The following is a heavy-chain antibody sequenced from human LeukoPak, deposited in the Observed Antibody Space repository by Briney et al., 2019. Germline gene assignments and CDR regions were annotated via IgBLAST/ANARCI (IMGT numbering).Heavy chain of an antibody. Sequence: SETLSLTCTVSGGSISGYSWSWIRQPPGKGLECIGYIYYSGSTNYNPSLKSRVTMSVDTSKNQISLSLSSVTAADTAVYYCARAKLRNWFDPWGQGTLVTVSS. CDR2: IYYSGST. D-gene: IGHD1-1*01. CDR3: ARAKLRNWFDP. J-gene: IGHJ5*02. V-gene: IGHV4-59*01. CDR1: GGSISGYS.